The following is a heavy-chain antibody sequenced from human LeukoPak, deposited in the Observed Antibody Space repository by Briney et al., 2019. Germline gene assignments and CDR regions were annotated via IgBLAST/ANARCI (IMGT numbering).Heavy chain of an antibody. Sequence: ASVKVSCKASEYTFTSYDINWVRQATGQGLEWMGWMNPNSGNTGYAQKFQGRVTMTRNTSISTAYMELSSLRSEDTAVYYCARGTKISSSWLLGYWGQGTLVTVSS. CDR2: MNPNSGNT. V-gene: IGHV1-8*01. D-gene: IGHD6-13*01. CDR3: ARGTKISSSWLLGY. CDR1: EYTFTSYD. J-gene: IGHJ4*02.